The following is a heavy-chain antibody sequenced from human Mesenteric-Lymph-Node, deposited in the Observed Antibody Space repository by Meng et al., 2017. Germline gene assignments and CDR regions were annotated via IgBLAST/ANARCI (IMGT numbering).Heavy chain of an antibody. J-gene: IGHJ4*02. CDR3: ARAGIHSGSYYPLDY. Sequence: SETLSLTCTVSGVSITSYYCNCRRQPAGNGLEWIGRIYTSGSTNYNPSLKTRVTVSVDTSKNQFSLKLSSVTAADTALYYCARAGIHSGSYYPLDYWGQGTLVTVSS. V-gene: IGHV4-4*07. D-gene: IGHD1-26*01. CDR1: GVSITSYY. CDR2: IYTSGST.